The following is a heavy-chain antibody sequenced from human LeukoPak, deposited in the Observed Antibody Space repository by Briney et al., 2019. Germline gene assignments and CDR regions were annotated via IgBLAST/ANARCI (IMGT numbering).Heavy chain of an antibody. CDR2: INTDGSST. Sequence: GGSLRLSCAASGFTFSSYWMHWVRQAPGKGLVWVSRINTDGSSTSYADSVKGRFTISRDNAKNSLYLQMNSLRAEDTAVYYCARDEAGIRYFDWLLDYWGQGILVTVSS. CDR3: ARDEAGIRYFDWLLDY. D-gene: IGHD3-9*01. V-gene: IGHV3-74*01. J-gene: IGHJ4*02. CDR1: GFTFSSYW.